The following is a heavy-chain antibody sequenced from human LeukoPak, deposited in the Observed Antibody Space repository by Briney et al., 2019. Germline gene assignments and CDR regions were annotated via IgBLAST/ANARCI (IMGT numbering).Heavy chain of an antibody. CDR1: GYTLTELS. V-gene: IGHV1-24*01. CDR2: SDPEDGET. CDR3: ATTRTEGYYFDY. J-gene: IGHJ4*02. Sequence: GASVKVSCKVSGYTLTELSMHWVRQAPGKGLEWMGGSDPEDGETIYAQKFQGRVTMTEDTSTDTAYMELSSLRSEDTAVYYCATTRTEGYYFDYWGQGTLVTVSS.